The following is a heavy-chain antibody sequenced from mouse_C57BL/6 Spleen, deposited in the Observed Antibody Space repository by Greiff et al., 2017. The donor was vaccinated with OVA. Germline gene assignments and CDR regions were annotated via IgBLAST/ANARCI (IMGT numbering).Heavy chain of an antibody. CDR2: ISSGSSTI. Sequence: DVHLVESGGGLVKPGGSLKLSCAASGFTFSDYGMHWVRQAPEKGLEWVAYISSGSSTIYYADTVKGRFTISRDNAKNTLFLQMTSLRSEDTAMYYCARPSSSYWFAYWGQGTLVTVSA. CDR1: GFTFSDYG. J-gene: IGHJ3*01. D-gene: IGHD1-1*01. V-gene: IGHV5-17*01. CDR3: ARPSSSYWFAY.